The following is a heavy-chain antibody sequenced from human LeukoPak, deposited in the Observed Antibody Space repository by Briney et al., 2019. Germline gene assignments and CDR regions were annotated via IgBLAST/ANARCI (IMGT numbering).Heavy chain of an antibody. CDR3: ARDGVGATGPPTYYYGMDV. V-gene: IGHV3-11*01. CDR1: GFTFSDYY. Sequence: GGSLRLSCAASGFTFSDYYMSWIRQAPGKGLEWVSYISSSGSTIYYADSVKGRFTIPRDNAKNSLYLQMNSLRAEDTAVYYCARDGVGATGPPTYYYGMDVWGQGTTVTVSS. D-gene: IGHD1-26*01. J-gene: IGHJ6*02. CDR2: ISSSGSTI.